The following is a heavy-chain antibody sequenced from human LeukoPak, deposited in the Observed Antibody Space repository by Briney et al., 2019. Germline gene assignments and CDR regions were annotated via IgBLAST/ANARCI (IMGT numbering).Heavy chain of an antibody. J-gene: IGHJ6*04. CDR3: AELGITMIGGV. CDR2: IKQDGSEK. V-gene: IGHV3-7*01. Sequence: PGGSLRLPCAASGFTFSSYWMSWVRQAPGKGLEWMANIKQDGSEKYYVDSVKGRFTISRDNAKNSLYLQMNSLRAEDTAVYYCAELGITMIGGVWGKGTTVTISS. CDR1: GFTFSSYW. D-gene: IGHD3-10*02.